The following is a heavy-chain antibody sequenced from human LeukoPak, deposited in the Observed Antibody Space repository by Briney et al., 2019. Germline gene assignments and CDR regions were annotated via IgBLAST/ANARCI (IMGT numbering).Heavy chain of an antibody. J-gene: IGHJ3*02. D-gene: IGHD2-2*02. CDR1: GGTFSSYA. Sequence: SVKVSCKASGGTFSSYAISWVRQAPGQGLEWMGGIIPIFGTANYAQKFQGRVAITADESTSTAYMELSSLRSEDTAVYYCARAKDIVVVPAAISAFDIWGQGTMVTVSS. CDR3: ARAKDIVVVPAAISAFDI. CDR2: IIPIFGTA. V-gene: IGHV1-69*13.